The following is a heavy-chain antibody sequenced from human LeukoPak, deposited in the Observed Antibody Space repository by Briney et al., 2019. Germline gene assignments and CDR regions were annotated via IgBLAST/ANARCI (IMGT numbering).Heavy chain of an antibody. D-gene: IGHD2-2*02. J-gene: IGHJ4*02. CDR1: GFTFSSYE. Sequence: GSLRLSCAASGFTFSSYEMNWVRQAPGKGLEWVSYISSSGSTIYYADSVKGRFTISRDNAKNPLYLQMNSLRDEDTAVYYCARDTEHLYFVFDYWGQGTLVTVSS. CDR3: ARDTEHLYFVFDY. CDR2: ISSSGSTI. V-gene: IGHV3-48*03.